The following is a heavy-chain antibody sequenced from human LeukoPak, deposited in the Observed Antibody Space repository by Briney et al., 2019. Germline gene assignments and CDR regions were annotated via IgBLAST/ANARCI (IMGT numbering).Heavy chain of an antibody. CDR1: GYTFTSYD. J-gene: IGHJ3*02. CDR3: ARSTGARGAFDI. D-gene: IGHD7-27*01. Sequence: ASVKVSCKASGYTFTSYDINWVRQATGQGLEWMGWMNPNSGNTGYAQKFQGRVTMTRNTSVSTAYMELSSLRSEDTAVYYCARSTGARGAFDIWGQGTMVTVSS. V-gene: IGHV1-8*01. CDR2: MNPNSGNT.